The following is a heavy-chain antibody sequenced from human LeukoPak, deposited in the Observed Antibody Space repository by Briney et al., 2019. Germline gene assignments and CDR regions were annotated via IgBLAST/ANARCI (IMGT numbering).Heavy chain of an antibody. J-gene: IGHJ4*02. V-gene: IGHV3-23*01. CDR2: ISGSGGST. CDR3: ARDTEYNWNGLDY. D-gene: IGHD1-20*01. Sequence: GGSLRLSCAASGFTFSSYGMSWVRQAPGKGLEWVSAISGSGGSTYYADSVKGRFTISRDNAKNSLYLQMNSLRAEDTAVYYCARDTEYNWNGLDYWGQGTLVTVSS. CDR1: GFTFSSYG.